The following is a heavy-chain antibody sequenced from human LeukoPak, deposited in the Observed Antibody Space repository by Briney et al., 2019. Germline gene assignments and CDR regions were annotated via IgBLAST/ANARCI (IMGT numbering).Heavy chain of an antibody. J-gene: IGHJ4*02. Sequence: ASVKVSCKASGYTFTTYDINWVRPGTGQGLERMGYMNPNGGDTGYAQKFRGRVPMTRNTSISIAYMELSSLRSEDTAVYYCARGRFPASGWYFHDPYFDYWGQGTLVTVSS. CDR3: ARGRFPASGWYFHDPYFDY. V-gene: IGHV1-8*01. CDR1: GYTFTTYD. CDR2: MNPNGGDT. D-gene: IGHD6-19*01.